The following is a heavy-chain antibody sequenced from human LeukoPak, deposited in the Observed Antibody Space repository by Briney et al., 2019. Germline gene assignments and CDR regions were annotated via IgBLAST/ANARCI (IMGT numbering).Heavy chain of an antibody. Sequence: GRSLRLSCAASGFTFDDYAMHWVRQAPGKGLEWVSGISWNSGSIGYADSVKGRFTISRDNAKSSLYLQMNSLRAEDTALYYCAKAEGQLLYSAVDYWGQGTLVTVSS. CDR2: ISWNSGSI. CDR1: GFTFDDYA. J-gene: IGHJ4*02. V-gene: IGHV3-9*01. D-gene: IGHD2-2*02. CDR3: AKAEGQLLYSAVDY.